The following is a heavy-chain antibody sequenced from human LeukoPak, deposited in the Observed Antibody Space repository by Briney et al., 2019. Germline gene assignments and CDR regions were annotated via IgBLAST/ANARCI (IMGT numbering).Heavy chain of an antibody. CDR3: AREGQGSTHFDY. Sequence: PSETLSLTCTVSGGSISSSSYYWGWIRQPPGKGLEWIGSIYYSGSTYYNPSLKSRVTISVDTSKNQFSLKLSSVTAADTAVYYCAREGQGSTHFDYWGQGTLVTVSS. V-gene: IGHV4-39*07. D-gene: IGHD2-2*01. CDR1: GGSISSSSYY. CDR2: IYYSGST. J-gene: IGHJ4*02.